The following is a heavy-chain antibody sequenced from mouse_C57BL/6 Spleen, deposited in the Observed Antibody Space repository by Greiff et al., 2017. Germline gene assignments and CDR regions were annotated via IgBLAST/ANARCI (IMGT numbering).Heavy chain of an antibody. CDR1: GYTFTSYW. CDR3: ARDSSGVYYFDY. J-gene: IGHJ2*01. CDR2: INPSNGGT. V-gene: IGHV1-53*01. Sequence: QVQLQQPGTELVKPGASVKLSCKASGYTFTSYWMHWVKQRPGQGLEWIGNINPSNGGTNYNEKFKSKATLTVDKSSSTAYMQLSSLTSEDSAVXYCARDSSGVYYFDYWGQGTTLTVSS. D-gene: IGHD3-2*02.